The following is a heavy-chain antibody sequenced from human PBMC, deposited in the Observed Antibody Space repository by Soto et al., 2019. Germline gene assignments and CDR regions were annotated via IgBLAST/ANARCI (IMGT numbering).Heavy chain of an antibody. J-gene: IGHJ6*02. D-gene: IGHD5-12*01. Sequence: ASVKVSCKASGGTFSSYTINWVRQAPGQGLEWMGIIIPSGGRTSYAQKFQGRVTITRDTSTSTVYMELSSLRSEDTAVYYCARESGYSGYDAYYYYGMDVWGQGTTVTSP. CDR2: IIPSGGRT. V-gene: IGHV1-46*03. CDR3: ARESGYSGYDAYYYYGMDV. CDR1: GGTFSSYT.